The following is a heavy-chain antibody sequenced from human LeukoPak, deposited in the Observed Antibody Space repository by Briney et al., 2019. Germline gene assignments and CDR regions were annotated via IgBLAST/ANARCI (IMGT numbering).Heavy chain of an antibody. CDR2: INPNSGGT. CDR3: ARVSYGSGSYYTKYYFDY. D-gene: IGHD3-10*01. V-gene: IGHV1-2*02. J-gene: IGHJ4*02. Sequence: GASVKVSCKASGYTLTGYYMHWVRQAPGQGLEWMGWINPNSGGTHYAQKFQGRVTMTRDTSISTAYMELSRLRSDDTAVYYCARVSYGSGSYYTKYYFDYWGQGTLVTVSS. CDR1: GYTLTGYY.